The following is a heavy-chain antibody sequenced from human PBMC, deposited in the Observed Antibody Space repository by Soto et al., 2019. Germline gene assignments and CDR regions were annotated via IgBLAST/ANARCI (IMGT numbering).Heavy chain of an antibody. Sequence: KQSQTLSLTCTVSGGSISSSSYYWGWIRQPPGKGLEWIGSIYYSGSTYYNPSLKSRVTISVDTSKNQFSLKLSSVTAADTAVYYCARRTEYYGSGSYPTSPQTDYWGQGTLVTVSS. CDR3: ARRTEYYGSGSYPTSPQTDY. D-gene: IGHD3-10*01. CDR2: IYYSGST. V-gene: IGHV4-39*01. J-gene: IGHJ4*02. CDR1: GGSISSSSYY.